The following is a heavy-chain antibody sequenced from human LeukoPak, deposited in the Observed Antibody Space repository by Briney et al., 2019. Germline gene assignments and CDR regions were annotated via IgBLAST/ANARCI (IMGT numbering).Heavy chain of an antibody. Sequence: PGKSLRLSCAASGFTFRSYAMHWVRQAPGKGLEWVALISYDGGSKYYADSVKGRFTISRDNAKNSLYLQMNSLRAEDTAVYYCARDETYYDFWSGYSISPNFDYWGQGTLVTVSS. CDR3: ARDETYYDFWSGYSISPNFDY. J-gene: IGHJ4*02. V-gene: IGHV3-30-3*01. D-gene: IGHD3-3*01. CDR1: GFTFRSYA. CDR2: ISYDGGSK.